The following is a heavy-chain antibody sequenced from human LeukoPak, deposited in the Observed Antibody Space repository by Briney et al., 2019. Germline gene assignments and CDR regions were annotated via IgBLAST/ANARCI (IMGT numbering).Heavy chain of an antibody. CDR1: GFTFSSYA. CDR2: ISGSGGST. Sequence: GGSLRLSCAASGFTFSSYAMSWVRQAPGKGLEWVSAISGSGGSTYYADSVKGRFTISRDNSKNTLYLQMNSLRAEDTAVYYCAKRPSDYGDYVSYFDYWGQGTLVTVSS. V-gene: IGHV3-23*01. J-gene: IGHJ4*02. CDR3: AKRPSDYGDYVSYFDY. D-gene: IGHD4-17*01.